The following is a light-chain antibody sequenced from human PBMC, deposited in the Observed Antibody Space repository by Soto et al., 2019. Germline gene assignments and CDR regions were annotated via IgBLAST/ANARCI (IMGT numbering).Light chain of an antibody. CDR1: SSDIGYYDY. CDR3: SSHSSSSAYYV. CDR2: EVN. J-gene: IGLJ1*01. Sequence: QSVLTQPASVSGSPGQSITISCTGTSSDIGYYDYVSWYQHHSGNAPKLIIYEVNNRPSGVSNRFSGSKSVNTASLTISGLQAEDEADYYCSSHSSSSAYYVFGTGTKGTVL. V-gene: IGLV2-14*01.